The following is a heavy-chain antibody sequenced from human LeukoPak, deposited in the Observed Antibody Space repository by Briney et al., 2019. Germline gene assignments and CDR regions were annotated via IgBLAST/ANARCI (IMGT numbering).Heavy chain of an antibody. CDR1: GGSISSGGYY. V-gene: IGHV4-31*03. CDR2: IYYSGST. CDR3: ARDRSRLPHAFDI. Sequence: SETLSLTCTVSGGSISSGGYYWSWIRQHPGKGLEWIGYIYYSGSTYYNPSLKSRVTISVDTSKNQFSLKLSSVTAADTAVYYCARDRSRLPHAFDIWGQGTMVTVSS. J-gene: IGHJ3*02.